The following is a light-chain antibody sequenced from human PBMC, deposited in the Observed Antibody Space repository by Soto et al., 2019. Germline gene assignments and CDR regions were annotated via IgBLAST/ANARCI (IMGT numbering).Light chain of an antibody. J-gene: IGKJ4*01. Sequence: EIVLTQSPGTLSLSPGERATLSCRASQSVNNNFLAWYQQKPGQAPRLLIYDASSRATGIPDRFSGSGSGTGFTLTISRLEPEAFALSSCEPYVTSPLSFGGGTKVEIK. CDR2: DAS. CDR1: QSVNNNF. V-gene: IGKV3-20*01. CDR3: EPYVTSPLS.